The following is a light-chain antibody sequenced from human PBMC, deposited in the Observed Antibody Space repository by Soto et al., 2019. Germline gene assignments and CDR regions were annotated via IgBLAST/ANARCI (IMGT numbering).Light chain of an antibody. CDR3: QSYDSSLSGVV. CDR2: GNS. J-gene: IGLJ2*01. V-gene: IGLV1-40*01. Sequence: QSVLTQPPSVSGVPGQRVTISCTGSSSNIGAGYDVHWYQQLPGTAPKLLIYGNSNRPSGVPDRFSGSKSGTSASLAITGLQAEDEADYYCQSYDSSLSGVVFAGGTKVTVL. CDR1: SSNIGAGYD.